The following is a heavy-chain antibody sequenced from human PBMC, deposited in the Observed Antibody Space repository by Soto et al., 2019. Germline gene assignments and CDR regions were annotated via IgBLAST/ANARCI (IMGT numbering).Heavy chain of an antibody. D-gene: IGHD5-18*01. CDR3: ATGETYSYGYYFDY. V-gene: IGHV1-24*01. CDR2: FDPEDGET. CDR1: GYTLTELS. J-gene: IGHJ4*02. Sequence: GASVKVSCKVSGYTLTELSMHWVRQAPGKGLEWMGGFDPEDGETIYAQKFQGRVTMTEDTSTDTAYMELSSLRSEDTAVYYCATGETYSYGYYFDYWGQGTLVTVSS.